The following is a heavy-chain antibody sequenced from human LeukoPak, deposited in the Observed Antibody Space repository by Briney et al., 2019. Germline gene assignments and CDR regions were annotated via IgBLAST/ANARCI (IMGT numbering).Heavy chain of an antibody. Sequence: GGSLRLSCAASGFSFSDYYMSWIRQAPGKGLERVAYISSSGSTIYYADSVKGRFTISRDNAKNSLYLQMNSLRAEDTAVYYCARDNGYCSSTSCFIFDYWGQGTLVTVSS. V-gene: IGHV3-11*01. D-gene: IGHD2-2*01. CDR1: GFSFSDYY. J-gene: IGHJ4*02. CDR2: ISSSGSTI. CDR3: ARDNGYCSSTSCFIFDY.